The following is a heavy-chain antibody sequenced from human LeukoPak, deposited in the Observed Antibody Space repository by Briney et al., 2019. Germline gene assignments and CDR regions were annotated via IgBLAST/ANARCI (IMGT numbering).Heavy chain of an antibody. D-gene: IGHD1-26*01. V-gene: IGHV1-18*01. CDR1: GYTFTNYG. CDR3: ARDWDAMNNCFDP. CDR2: ISTNSDIR. J-gene: IGHJ5*02. Sequence: ASVKVSSKASGYTFTNYGISWVRQAPGQGLEWMGWISTNSDIRTYAQTLQGRFTMTTDTATTTAYMELNNLTFDDTAVYYCARDWDAMNNCFDPWGQGTPVTVSS.